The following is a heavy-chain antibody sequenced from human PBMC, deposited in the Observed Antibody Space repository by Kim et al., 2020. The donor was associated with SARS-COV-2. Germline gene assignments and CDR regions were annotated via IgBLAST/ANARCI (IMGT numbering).Heavy chain of an antibody. CDR3: ATWGDCSCGSCIRGFDY. V-gene: IGHV5-10-1*01. CDR2: IDPSDSYT. J-gene: IGHJ4*02. Sequence: GESLKISCKGSGYSFTSYWISWVRQMPGKGLEWMGRIDPSDSYTNYSPSFQGHVTISADKSISTAYLQWSSLKASDTAMYYCATWGDCSCGSCIRGFDYWGQGTLVTVSS. CDR1: GYSFTSYW. D-gene: IGHD2-15*01.